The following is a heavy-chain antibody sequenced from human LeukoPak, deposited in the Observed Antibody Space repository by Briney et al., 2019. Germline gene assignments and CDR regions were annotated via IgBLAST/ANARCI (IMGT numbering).Heavy chain of an antibody. CDR2: IKQDGSEK. V-gene: IGHV3-7*01. J-gene: IGHJ4*02. CDR3: ARGLNVDTAMGRLGN. D-gene: IGHD5-18*01. Sequence: GGSLRLSCAASGFTFSSYWMSWVRQAPGKGLEWVANIKQDGSEKYYVDPVKGRFTISRDNAKNSLYLQMNSLRAEDTAVYYCARGLNVDTAMGRLGNWGQGTLVTVSS. CDR1: GFTFSSYW.